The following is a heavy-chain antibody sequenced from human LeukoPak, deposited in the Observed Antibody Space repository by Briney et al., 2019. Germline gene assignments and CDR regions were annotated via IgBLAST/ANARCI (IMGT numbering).Heavy chain of an antibody. D-gene: IGHD1-1*01. Sequence: PGRSLRLSCAASGFTFSSYAMHWVRQAPGKGLEWVAVISYDGSNKYYADSVKGRFTISRDNSKNTLYLQMNSLRAEDTAVYYCARSGGWDGMDVWGQGTAVTVSS. J-gene: IGHJ6*02. CDR3: ARSGGWDGMDV. V-gene: IGHV3-30*04. CDR2: ISYDGSNK. CDR1: GFTFSSYA.